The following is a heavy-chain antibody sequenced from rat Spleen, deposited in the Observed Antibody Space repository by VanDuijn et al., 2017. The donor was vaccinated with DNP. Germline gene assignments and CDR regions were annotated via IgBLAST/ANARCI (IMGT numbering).Heavy chain of an antibody. CDR2: ISPSGGTT. CDR3: ARHGLYYGSNWFAY. D-gene: IGHD1-6*01. J-gene: IGHJ2*01. CDR1: GFTFSDYD. Sequence: EVQLVESGGGLLQPGRSLKLSCAASGFTFSDYDMAWVRQTPTKGLEWVASISPSGGTTYYRDSVKGRFTVSRDNAKSSLYLQMDSLRSEDTATYYCARHGLYYGSNWFAYWGQGVMVTVSS. V-gene: IGHV5-25*01.